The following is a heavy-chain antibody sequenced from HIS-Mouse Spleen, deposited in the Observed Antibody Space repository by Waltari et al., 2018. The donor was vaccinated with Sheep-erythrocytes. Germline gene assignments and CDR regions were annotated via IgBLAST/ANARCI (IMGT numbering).Heavy chain of an antibody. CDR3: ARGGRRTGFDY. Sequence: QVQLQQWGAGLLKPSETLSLTCAVYGGSFSGYYWSWIRQPPGKGLEWIGEINHSGSTNSNPSLKSRVTISVDTPKNQFSLKLSSVTAADTAVYYCARGGRRTGFDYWGQGTLVTVSS. CDR1: GGSFSGYY. D-gene: IGHD3-9*01. J-gene: IGHJ4*02. V-gene: IGHV4-34*01. CDR2: INHSGST.